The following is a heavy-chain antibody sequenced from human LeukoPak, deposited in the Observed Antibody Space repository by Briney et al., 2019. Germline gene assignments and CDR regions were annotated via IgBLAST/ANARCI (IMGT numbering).Heavy chain of an antibody. Sequence: SETPSLTCAVYGGSFSGYYWSWIRQPPGKGLGWIGEINHSGSTNYNPSLKSRVTISVDTSKNQFSLKLSSVTAADTAVYYCARLPPQYTYGYSLTPNWGQGTLVTVSS. D-gene: IGHD5-18*01. CDR1: GGSFSGYY. CDR3: ARLPPQYTYGYSLTPN. CDR2: INHSGST. J-gene: IGHJ4*02. V-gene: IGHV4-34*01.